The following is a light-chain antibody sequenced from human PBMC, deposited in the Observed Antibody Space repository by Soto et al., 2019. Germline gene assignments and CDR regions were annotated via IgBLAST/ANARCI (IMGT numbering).Light chain of an antibody. CDR3: QQYNSYCT. V-gene: IGKV1-5*03. J-gene: IGKJ2*02. Sequence: DIQMTQSPFTLSASVGDRIIITCRASQSIGSWLAWYQQKPGKAPKLLIYKASSLESWVPSRFSGSGSGTEFTLTISSLQPDDFATYYCQQYNSYCTFGQGTKLEIK. CDR1: QSIGSW. CDR2: KAS.